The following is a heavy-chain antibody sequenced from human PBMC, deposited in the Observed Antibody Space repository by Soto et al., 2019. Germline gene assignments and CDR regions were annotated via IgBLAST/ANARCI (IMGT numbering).Heavy chain of an antibody. V-gene: IGHV4-31*03. CDR2: IYYNGST. J-gene: IGHJ6*02. Sequence: SETLSLTCTVSGGSISSGGDYWSWIRQHPGKGLEWIGYIYYNGSTNYNPSLKSRVTTSVDTSKNQFSLKLSSVTAADTAVYYCARARGVATIIYYYGMDVWGQGTTVTVSS. CDR1: GGSISSGGDY. D-gene: IGHD5-12*01. CDR3: ARARGVATIIYYYGMDV.